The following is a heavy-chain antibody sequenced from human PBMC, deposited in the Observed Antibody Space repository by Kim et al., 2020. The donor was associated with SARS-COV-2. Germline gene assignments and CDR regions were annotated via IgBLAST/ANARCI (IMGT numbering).Heavy chain of an antibody. V-gene: IGHV3-33*05. CDR2: ISYEENNK. CDR1: GFTFSSYD. CDR3: AREYYYDNSGFDY. Sequence: GGSLRLSCAASGFTFSSYDMHWVRQAPGKGLEWVAVISYEENNKYYADSVKGRFTISRDNSKNTLYLQMNSLRAEDTAVYYCAREYYYDNSGFDYWGQGT. J-gene: IGHJ4*02. D-gene: IGHD3-22*01.